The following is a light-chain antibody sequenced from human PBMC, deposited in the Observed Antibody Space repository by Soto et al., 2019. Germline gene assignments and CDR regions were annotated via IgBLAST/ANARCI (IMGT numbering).Light chain of an antibody. J-gene: IGKJ4*01. CDR3: LQESNYPLT. V-gene: IGKV1-6*01. CDR2: SAS. Sequence: IQMTQSPSSLSASVGDRVTITCRASQGVRDDVGWYQQKPGKATKLLIYSASTLQSGVSSRFSGSGSGTDSTLNISDLQPEDFATYYCLQESNYPLTFGGGTKVEIK. CDR1: QGVRDD.